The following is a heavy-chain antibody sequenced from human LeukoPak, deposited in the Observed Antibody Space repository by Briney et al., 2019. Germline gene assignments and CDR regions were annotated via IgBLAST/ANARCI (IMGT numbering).Heavy chain of an antibody. CDR2: LNPNSNGT. D-gene: IGHD3-22*01. J-gene: IGHJ4*02. V-gene: IGHV1-2*02. CDR1: GYTFTGYY. Sequence: GASVKVSCKTSGYTFTGYYMHWVRQAPGQGLEWMGWLNPNSNGTNYVQTFQGRVTMTRDTSISTAYMELSRLRSDDTAVYYCARGGSRYYDSSGYYPSDFWGQGTLVTVSS. CDR3: ARGGSRYYDSSGYYPSDF.